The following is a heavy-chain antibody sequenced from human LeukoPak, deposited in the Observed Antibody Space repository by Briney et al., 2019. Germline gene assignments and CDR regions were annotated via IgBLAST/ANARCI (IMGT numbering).Heavy chain of an antibody. V-gene: IGHV3-7*01. CDR2: IKEDGNDI. D-gene: IGHD6-19*01. CDR1: GFSFSGNC. Sequence: GGSLRLSCAVSGFSFSGNCMSWVRQAPGKGLEWVAKIKEDGNDIYYVDSVKGRFTISRDNTNNALFLQMNSLRAEDTAVYYCATGGAVTGGFGYWGQGTLVTVSP. CDR3: ATGGAVTGGFGY. J-gene: IGHJ4*02.